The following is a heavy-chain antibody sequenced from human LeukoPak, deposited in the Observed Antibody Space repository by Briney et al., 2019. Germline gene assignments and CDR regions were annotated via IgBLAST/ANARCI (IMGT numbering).Heavy chain of an antibody. J-gene: IGHJ4*02. CDR1: GFTFSSSS. V-gene: IGHV3-21*01. Sequence: GGSLRLSCAASGFTFSSSSMNWVRKAPGKGLEWVSSISSSRPSIYYADSVKGRFTISRDNAKNSLYLQMNSLRAEDTAVYYCARDLVDYWGQGTLVTVSS. CDR3: ARDLVDY. CDR2: ISSSRPSI. D-gene: IGHD6-6*01.